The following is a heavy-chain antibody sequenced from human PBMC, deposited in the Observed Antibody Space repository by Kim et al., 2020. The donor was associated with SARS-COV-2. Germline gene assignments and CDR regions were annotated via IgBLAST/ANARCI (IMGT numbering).Heavy chain of an antibody. Sequence: ASVKVSCKASGYTFTSYGINWVRQAPGQGLEWMGWISGYNANTNYAQNLQGRVTMTTDTSTSTAYMELRSLRSDDTAVYYCARGNCPNNCIDKLGWFDPWGQGTLVTVSS. J-gene: IGHJ5*02. CDR1: GYTFTSYG. CDR3: ARGNCPNNCIDKLGWFDP. CDR2: ISGYNANT. D-gene: IGHD2-8*01. V-gene: IGHV1-18*04.